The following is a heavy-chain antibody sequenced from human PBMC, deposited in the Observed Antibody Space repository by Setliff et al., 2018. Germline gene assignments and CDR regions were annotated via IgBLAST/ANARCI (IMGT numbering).Heavy chain of an antibody. CDR2: TSNLGIT. CDR3: ARGGVLGTGDFDY. D-gene: IGHD3-16*01. Sequence: PSETLSLTCTVSGDSISGAKYFWSWIRQSPGKGLEWIGYTSNLGITSYNPSLKGRVTISVDTSKSQFSLKLSSVTAADTAVYFCARGGVLGTGDFDYWGQGTLVTVSS. CDR1: GDSISGAKYF. J-gene: IGHJ4*02. V-gene: IGHV4-61*01.